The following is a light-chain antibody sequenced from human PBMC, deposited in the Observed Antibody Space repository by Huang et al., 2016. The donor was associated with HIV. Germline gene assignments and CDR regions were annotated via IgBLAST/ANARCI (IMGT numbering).Light chain of an antibody. CDR1: QSVSSY. V-gene: IGKV3-11*01. J-gene: IGKJ4*01. Sequence: EIVLTQSPATLSLSPGERATLSCRASQSVSSYLAWYQQKPGQDPRLLIYDASNRATGIPARFSGSGSGTDFTLTISSLEPEDFALYYCQQRSNWPPTFGGGTKVEIK. CDR2: DAS. CDR3: QQRSNWPPT.